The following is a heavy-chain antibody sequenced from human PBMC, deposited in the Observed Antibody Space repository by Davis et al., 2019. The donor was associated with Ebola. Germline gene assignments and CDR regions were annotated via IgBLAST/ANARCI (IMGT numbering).Heavy chain of an antibody. CDR3: ARHQPYSSGWYYYYGMDV. J-gene: IGHJ6*04. V-gene: IGHV4-39*01. Sequence: SETLSLTCTVSGGSISSSSYYWGWIRQPPGKGLEWIGSIYYSGSTYYNPSLKSRVTISVDTSKNQFSLKLSSVTAADTAVYYCARHQPYSSGWYYYYGMDVWGKGTTVTVSS. D-gene: IGHD6-19*01. CDR2: IYYSGST. CDR1: GGSISSSSYY.